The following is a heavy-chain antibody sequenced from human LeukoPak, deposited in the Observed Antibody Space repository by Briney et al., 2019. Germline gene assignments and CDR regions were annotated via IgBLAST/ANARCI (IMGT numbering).Heavy chain of an antibody. D-gene: IGHD6-13*01. CDR1: GFTLSTYT. J-gene: IGHJ4*02. CDR3: AKDIWVLAAGMFDY. V-gene: IGHV3-23*01. CDR2: IIGSGGDT. Sequence: GGSLRLSCAASGFTLSTYTMSWVRQAPGKGLEWVSAIIGSGGDTYYADSVKGRFTISRDNSKNTLYLQMNSLRAEDTAVYYCAKDIWVLAAGMFDYWGQGTLVTVSS.